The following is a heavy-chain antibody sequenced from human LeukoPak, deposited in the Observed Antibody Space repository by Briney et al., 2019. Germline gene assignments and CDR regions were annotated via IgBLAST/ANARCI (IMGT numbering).Heavy chain of an antibody. J-gene: IGHJ3*02. V-gene: IGHV3-48*01. D-gene: IGHD3-22*01. CDR2: ISSSSSNI. Sequence: GGSLRLSFAASGFTFSSHSMNWVRQAPGKGLEWGSYISSSSSNIYYVDSVKGRFTISRDDAKNSLYLQMNSLRAEDTAVYYCARGLVTMTVVGDAFDIWGQGTMVTVSS. CDR1: GFTFSSHS. CDR3: ARGLVTMTVVGDAFDI.